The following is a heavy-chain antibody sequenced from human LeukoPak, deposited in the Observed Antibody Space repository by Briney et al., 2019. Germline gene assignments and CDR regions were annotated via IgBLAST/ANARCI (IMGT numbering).Heavy chain of an antibody. Sequence: VASVKVSCKASGGTFSSYAISWVRQAPGQGLEWMGGIIPIFGTANYAQKFQGRVTITADESTSTAYMELSSLRSEDTAVYYCARGRSYYYDSSGYYYYWGQGTLVTVS. CDR1: GGTFSSYA. J-gene: IGHJ4*02. CDR3: ARGRSYYYDSSGYYYY. V-gene: IGHV1-69*01. CDR2: IIPIFGTA. D-gene: IGHD3-22*01.